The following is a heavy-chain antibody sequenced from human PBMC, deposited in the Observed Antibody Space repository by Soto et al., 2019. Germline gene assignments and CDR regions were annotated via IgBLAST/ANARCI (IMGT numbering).Heavy chain of an antibody. D-gene: IGHD2-21*01. V-gene: IGHV1-69*01. CDR2: IIPFFNTP. CDR3: AAESAYGGNPVAFLY. Sequence: QVQLVQAGGEVKRPGSSVRVSCKASADTFSSYAISWVRQAPGQGLDWMGGIIPFFNTPNYAQKFQGRVTITADESTSTAYMDLSSLRSEDTAMYYCAAESAYGGNPVAFLYWGQGTLVTASS. CDR1: ADTFSSYA. J-gene: IGHJ4*02.